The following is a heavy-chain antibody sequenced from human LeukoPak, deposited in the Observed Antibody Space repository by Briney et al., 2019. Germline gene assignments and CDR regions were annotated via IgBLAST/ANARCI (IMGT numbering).Heavy chain of an antibody. J-gene: IGHJ3*02. CDR2: IYYSGST. CDR3: ARDRGGQYYYDSYPYI. CDR1: GGSISSYY. D-gene: IGHD3-22*01. V-gene: IGHV4-59*01. Sequence: PSETLSLTCTVSGGSISSYYWSWIRQPPGKGLEWIGYIYYSGSTNYNPSLKSRVTISVDTSKNQFSLKLSSVTAAGTAVYYCARDRGGQYYYDSYPYIWGQGTMVTVSS.